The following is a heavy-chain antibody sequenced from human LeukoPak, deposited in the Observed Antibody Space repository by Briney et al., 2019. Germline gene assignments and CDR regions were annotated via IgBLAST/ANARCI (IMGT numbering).Heavy chain of an antibody. CDR1: GYTFTGYH. V-gene: IGHV1-2*06. D-gene: IGHD6-13*01. J-gene: IGHJ4*02. CDR2: INPYSGDT. Sequence: ASVKVSCKASGYTFTGYHIHWVRQTPGQGLEWMGRINPYSGDTNFAQKFQGRDTMTRDTSITTPYIDVSSLTPDDTAVYFCARDQGSLTRSWYTGYWGQGTQVTVSS. CDR3: ARDQGSLTRSWYTGY.